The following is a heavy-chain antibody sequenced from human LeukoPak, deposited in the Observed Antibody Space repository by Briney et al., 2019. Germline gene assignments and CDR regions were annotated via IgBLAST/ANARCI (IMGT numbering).Heavy chain of an antibody. CDR2: ISATGGAT. CDR3: AKELPTLLYYYMGV. CDR1: GFTFDSYA. V-gene: IGHV3-23*01. J-gene: IGHJ6*03. Sequence: GSLRLSCAASGFTFDSYALTWVRQAPGKGLEWVSTISATGGATYHADSVKGRFTISRDNSKNTLYLQMSSLRAEDTAVYFCAKELPTLLYYYMGVWGKGTTVTVSS. D-gene: IGHD3-16*01.